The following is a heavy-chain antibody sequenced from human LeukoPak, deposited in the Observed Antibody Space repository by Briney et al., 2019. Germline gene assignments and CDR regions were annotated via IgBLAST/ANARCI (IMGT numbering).Heavy chain of an antibody. V-gene: IGHV3-23*01. CDR2: ISASGGTT. Sequence: GGSLRLSCAASGFTFSTYAMSWVRQAPGKGLEWVSLISASGGTTHYADSVKGRFTISRDNSKNTLYLQMNSLRAEDTAVYYCAKDPYSVDGDYWGQGTLVTVSS. CDR3: AKDPYSVDGDY. J-gene: IGHJ4*02. CDR1: GFTFSTYA. D-gene: IGHD6-19*01.